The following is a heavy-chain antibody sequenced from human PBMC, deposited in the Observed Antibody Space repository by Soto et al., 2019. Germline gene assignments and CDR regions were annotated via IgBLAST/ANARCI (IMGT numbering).Heavy chain of an antibody. V-gene: IGHV3-30*03. Sequence: QVQLVESGGGVVQPGRSLRLSCAASGFTFSSYGMHWVRQAPGKGLEWVAVISYDGNNKYYADSVKGRFTISRDNSKNTLYLQMNSLRAEDMAVYYCARVPIAARSGYDYWGQGTLVTVSS. CDR2: ISYDGNNK. D-gene: IGHD6-6*01. J-gene: IGHJ4*02. CDR3: ARVPIAARSGYDY. CDR1: GFTFSSYG.